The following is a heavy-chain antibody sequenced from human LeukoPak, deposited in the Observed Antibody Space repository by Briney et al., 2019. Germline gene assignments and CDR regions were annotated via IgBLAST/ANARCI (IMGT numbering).Heavy chain of an antibody. CDR3: ATKQWLAPLPYS. CDR1: GFTFSKYW. D-gene: IGHD6-19*01. V-gene: IGHV3-74*01. Sequence: GGSLRLSCAASGFTFSKYWMLWVRQAPGKGLKCVSRINTDVTVTTYADSVKGRSTVSRDTAANTTFLQMNSVRDEDTAVYYCATKQWLAPLPYSWGQGTPGTVSS. J-gene: IGHJ4*02. CDR2: INTDVTVT.